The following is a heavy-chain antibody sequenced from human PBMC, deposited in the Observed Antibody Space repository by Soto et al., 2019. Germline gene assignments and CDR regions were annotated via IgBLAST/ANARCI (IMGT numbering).Heavy chain of an antibody. Sequence: GGSLRLSCAASGFIFNNYAMTWVRQAPGKGLEWVSTVTASGGGTFYANSVKGRFTISRDNSRNTLHLQMSSLRVEGTALYYCAKALVPALTAKFGYWGQGTQVTVSS. V-gene: IGHV3-23*01. CDR2: VTASGGGT. J-gene: IGHJ4*02. CDR3: AKALVPALTAKFGY. CDR1: GFIFNNYA. D-gene: IGHD5-18*01.